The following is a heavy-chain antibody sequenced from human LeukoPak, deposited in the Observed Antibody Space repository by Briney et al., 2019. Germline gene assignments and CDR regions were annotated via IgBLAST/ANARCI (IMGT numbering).Heavy chain of an antibody. CDR3: ARDPTGDVIRSGGNSGAFDI. Sequence: GESLRLSCAASGFTFSNYFMTWIRQAPGKGLEWVSSVSGSGGGAYYADSVKGRFTTSRDNAKNSLFLQMNSLRVEDTAVYYCARDPTGDVIRSGGNSGAFDIWGQGTTVTVSS. D-gene: IGHD3-10*01. V-gene: IGHV3-11*01. CDR1: GFTFSNYF. CDR2: VSGSGGGA. J-gene: IGHJ3*02.